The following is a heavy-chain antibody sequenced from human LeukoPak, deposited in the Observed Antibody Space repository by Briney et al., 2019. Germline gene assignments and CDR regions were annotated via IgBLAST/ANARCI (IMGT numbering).Heavy chain of an antibody. CDR2: IYCSGST. CDR1: GGSISSSSYY. V-gene: IGHV4-39*01. D-gene: IGHD7-27*01. J-gene: IGHJ4*02. CDR3: ARRLYWGRPFDY. Sequence: SETLSLTCTVSGGSISSSSYYWGWIRQPPGKGLEWIGSIYCSGSTYYNPSLKSRVTISVDTSKNQFSLKLSSVTAADTAVYYCARRLYWGRPFDYWGQGTLVTVSS.